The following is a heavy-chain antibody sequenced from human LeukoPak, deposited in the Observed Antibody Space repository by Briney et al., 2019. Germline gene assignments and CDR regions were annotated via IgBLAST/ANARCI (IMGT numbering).Heavy chain of an antibody. CDR3: ARVPPQRWLTSIGAFDI. V-gene: IGHV3-30*03. CDR1: GFTFSSYG. CDR2: ISYDESNK. Sequence: HPGGSLRLSCAASGFTFSSYGMHWVRQAPGKGLEWVAFISYDESNKYYADSVKGRFTISRDNAKNSLYLQMNSLRAEDTAVYYCARVPPQRWLTSIGAFDIWGQGTMVTVSS. D-gene: IGHD5-24*01. J-gene: IGHJ3*02.